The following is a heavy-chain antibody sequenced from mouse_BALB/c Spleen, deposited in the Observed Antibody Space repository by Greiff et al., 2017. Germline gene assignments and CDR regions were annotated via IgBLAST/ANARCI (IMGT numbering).Heavy chain of an antibody. CDR2: ISSGSSTI. V-gene: IGHV5-17*02. Sequence: EVKLVESGGGLVKPGGSLKLSCAASGFTFSSYAMSWVRQSPEKRLEWVAYISSGSSTIYYADTVKGRFTISRDNPKNTLFLQMTSLRSEDTAMYYCAGANYYAIDYWGQGTSVTVSS. CDR1: GFTFSSYA. J-gene: IGHJ4*01. CDR3: AGANYYAIDY.